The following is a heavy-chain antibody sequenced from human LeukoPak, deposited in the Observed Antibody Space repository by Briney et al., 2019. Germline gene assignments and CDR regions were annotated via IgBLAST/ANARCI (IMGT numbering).Heavy chain of an antibody. CDR1: GFTFSSYI. J-gene: IGHJ4*02. V-gene: IGHV3-30*04. D-gene: IGHD2-15*01. CDR2: TSYDGSKK. CDR3: ASGGFDSDY. Sequence: GGSLRLSCAASGFTFSSYIMHWVRQAPGKGLEWVGVTSYDGSKKYYADSVKGRFTISRDNSKNTLYLQMNSLRGEDTAVYYCASGGFDSDYWGQGTLVTVSS.